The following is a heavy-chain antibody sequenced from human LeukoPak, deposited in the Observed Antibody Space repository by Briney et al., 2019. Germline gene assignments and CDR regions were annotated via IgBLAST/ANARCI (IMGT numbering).Heavy chain of an antibody. D-gene: IGHD3-10*01. Sequence: SETLSLTCTVSGGSISSYYWSWIRQHPGKGLEWIGYIYYSGSTYYNPSLKSRVTISIDRSKNQFSLKLSSVTAADTAVYYCARDDYGSGLYYFDYWGQGTLVTVSS. CDR2: IYYSGST. V-gene: IGHV4-59*06. CDR3: ARDDYGSGLYYFDY. CDR1: GGSISSYY. J-gene: IGHJ4*02.